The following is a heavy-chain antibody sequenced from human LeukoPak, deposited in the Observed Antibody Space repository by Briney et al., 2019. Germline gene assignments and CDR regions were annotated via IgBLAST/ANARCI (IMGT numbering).Heavy chain of an antibody. CDR1: GFTFSSYA. CDR2: ISYHGKNK. J-gene: IGHJ1*01. D-gene: IGHD3-22*01. V-gene: IGHV3-30*04. Sequence: GGSLRLSCAASGFTFSSYAMHWVRQAPGKGLEWVAVISYHGKNKNYADSVKGRFTISRDNSKNTLYLQMNSLRAEDTAVYYCARDLFDSSDKYFQHWGQGTLVTVSS. CDR3: ARDLFDSSDKYFQH.